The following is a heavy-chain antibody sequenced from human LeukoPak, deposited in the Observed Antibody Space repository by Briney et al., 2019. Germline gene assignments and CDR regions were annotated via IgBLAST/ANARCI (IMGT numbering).Heavy chain of an antibody. CDR2: IYSGGST. V-gene: IGHV3-53*01. J-gene: IGHJ6*03. CDR3: GTGPPLYRAYYYYMHV. D-gene: IGHD2-8*01. CDR1: GFTVSSNY. Sequence: PGGSLRLSCAASGFTVSSNYMSWVRQAPGKGLEWVSVIYSGGSTYYADPSTGRVTISRDNSKNTLYLQMHSLRAEDTAVYYCGTGPPLYRAYYYYMHVWGKGTTVTVSS.